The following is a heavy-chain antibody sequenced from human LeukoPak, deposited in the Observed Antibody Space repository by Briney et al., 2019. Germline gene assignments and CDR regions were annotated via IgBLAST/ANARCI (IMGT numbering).Heavy chain of an antibody. D-gene: IGHD6-13*01. CDR2: INPNSGGT. V-gene: IGHV1-2*04. Sequence: GASVKVSCKASGYTFTGYYMHWVRQAPGQGLEWMGWINPNSGGTNYAQKFQGWVTMTRDTSISTAYMELSRLRSDDTAVYYCARLIAAAEKGYWFDPWGQGTLVTVSS. CDR1: GYTFTGYY. CDR3: ARLIAAAEKGYWFDP. J-gene: IGHJ5*02.